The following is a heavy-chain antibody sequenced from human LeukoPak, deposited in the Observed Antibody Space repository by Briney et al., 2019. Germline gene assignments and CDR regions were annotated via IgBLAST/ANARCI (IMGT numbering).Heavy chain of an antibody. J-gene: IGHJ4*02. V-gene: IGHV4-59*01. D-gene: IGHD3-22*01. CDR1: GGSISSYY. CDR2: IYYSGST. CDR3: ARGSDSSGYLFDY. Sequence: SETLSLTCTVSGGSISSYYWSWIRQPPGKGLEWIGYIYYSGSTNYNPSLQSRVTISVDTSKNQFSLKLSSVTAADTAVYYCARGSDSSGYLFDYWGQGTLVTVSS.